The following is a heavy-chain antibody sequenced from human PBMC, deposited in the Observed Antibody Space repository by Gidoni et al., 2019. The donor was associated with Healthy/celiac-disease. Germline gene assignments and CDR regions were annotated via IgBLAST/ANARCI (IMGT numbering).Heavy chain of an antibody. D-gene: IGHD6-19*01. V-gene: IGHV5-51*01. Sequence: EVQLVQSGAEVKKPGESLKISCKGSGYSFTTYWIGWVRQMPGKGLEWMGIIYPGDSDTRYSPSFQGQVTISADKSISTAYLQWSSLKASDTAMYYCARGSEWLAGVSGQEGNWFDPWGQGTLVTVSS. CDR3: ARGSEWLAGVSGQEGNWFDP. CDR1: GYSFTTYW. CDR2: IYPGDSDT. J-gene: IGHJ5*02.